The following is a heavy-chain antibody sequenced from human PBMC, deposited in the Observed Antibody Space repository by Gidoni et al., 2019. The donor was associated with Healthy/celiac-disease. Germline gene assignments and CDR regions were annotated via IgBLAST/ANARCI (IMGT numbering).Heavy chain of an antibody. V-gene: IGHV1-69*04. CDR1: GGTFSTYA. J-gene: IGHJ6*02. CDR2: IIPILGIA. D-gene: IGHD2-2*01. CDR3: ARVVVVPAAIHYYYYGMDV. Sequence: QVQLVQSGAEVQKPGSSVKVSCKASGGTFSTYAIRWVRQAPGQGLEWMGRIIPILGIANYAQKFQGRVTITADKSTSTAYMELSSLRSEDTAVYYCARVVVVPAAIHYYYYGMDVWGQGTTVTVSS.